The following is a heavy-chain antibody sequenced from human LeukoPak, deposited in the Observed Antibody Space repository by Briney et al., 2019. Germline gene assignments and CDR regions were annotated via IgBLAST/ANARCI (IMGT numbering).Heavy chain of an antibody. CDR1: GGSISSGDYY. V-gene: IGHV4-39*07. CDR2: IYHSGST. Sequence: SETLSLTCTVSGGSISSGDYYWRWVRQPPGKGLEWIGEIYHSGSTNYNPSLKSRVTISVDKSKNQFSLKLSSVTAADTAVYYCATLRKQRRPLNQVVGATRYYYYGMDVWGQGTTVTVSS. CDR3: ATLRKQRRPLNQVVGATRYYYYGMDV. J-gene: IGHJ6*02. D-gene: IGHD1-26*01.